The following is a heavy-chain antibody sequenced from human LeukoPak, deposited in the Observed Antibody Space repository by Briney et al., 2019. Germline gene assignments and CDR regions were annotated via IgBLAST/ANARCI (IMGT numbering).Heavy chain of an antibody. V-gene: IGHV4-59*08. CDR3: ARHRAYSSSSPFDY. CDR1: GGSISSLY. Sequence: SETLSLTCSVSGGSISSLYWSWIRQPPGQGLEWIGYIYYTGSTNYNPSLKSRVTMFVDMSKNQFSLRLSSVTAADTAVYYCARHRAYSSSSPFDYWGQGTLVTVSS. CDR2: IYYTGST. J-gene: IGHJ4*02. D-gene: IGHD6-6*01.